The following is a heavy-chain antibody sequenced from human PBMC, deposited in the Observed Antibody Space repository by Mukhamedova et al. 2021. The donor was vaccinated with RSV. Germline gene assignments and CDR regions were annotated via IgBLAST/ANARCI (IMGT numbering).Heavy chain of an antibody. V-gene: IGHV3-15*07. CDR3: TTDPGYSYGDDY. CDR2: IKSKTDGGTT. J-gene: IGHJ4*02. Sequence: VRQAPGKGLEWLGRIKSKTDGGTTDYAAPVKGRFTISRDDSKNTLYLQMNSLKTEDTAVYYFTTDPGYSYGDDYWGQGTLVTVS. D-gene: IGHD5-18*01.